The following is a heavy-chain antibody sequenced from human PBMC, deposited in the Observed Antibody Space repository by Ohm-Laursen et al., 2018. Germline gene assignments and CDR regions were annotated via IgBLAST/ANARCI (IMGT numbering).Heavy chain of an antibody. V-gene: IGHV4-59*01. CDR1: GGPISSYY. D-gene: IGHD2-15*01. CDR3: ARDQWGYYFDY. J-gene: IGHJ4*02. Sequence: SQTLSLTCTVSGGPISSYYWSWIRQPPGKGLEWIGYIYYSGSTNYNPSLKSRVTISVDTSKNQFSLKLSSVTAANTAVYYCARDQWGYYFDYWGQGTLVTVSS. CDR2: IYYSGST.